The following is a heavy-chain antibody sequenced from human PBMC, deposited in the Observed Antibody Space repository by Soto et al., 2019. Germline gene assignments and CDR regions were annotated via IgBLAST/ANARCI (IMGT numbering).Heavy chain of an antibody. J-gene: IGHJ1*01. CDR3: TTAPWLLVFQH. D-gene: IGHD3-22*01. CDR1: EFTCVNPG. Sequence: GGPLRLPYGAAEFTCVNPGMSWVRQAPGKGLEWVGRIKSKTDGGTTDYAAPVKGRFTISRDDSKNTLYLQMNSLKTEDTAVYYGTTAPWLLVFQHWGKGTLVPGTS. CDR2: IKSKTDGGTT. V-gene: IGHV3-15*01.